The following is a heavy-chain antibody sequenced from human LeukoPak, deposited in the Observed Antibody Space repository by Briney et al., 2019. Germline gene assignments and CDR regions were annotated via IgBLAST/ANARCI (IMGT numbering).Heavy chain of an antibody. CDR3: AKSPLPAGYCSGGSCYHSGWFDP. CDR1: GGTFSSYA. CDR2: IIPIFGTA. Sequence: GASVKVSCKASGGTFSSYAISWVRQAPGQGLEWMGGIIPIFGTANYAQKFQGRVTITADKSTSTAYMELSSLRSEDTAVYYCAKSPLPAGYCSGGSCYHSGWFDPWGQGTLVTVSS. V-gene: IGHV1-69*06. J-gene: IGHJ5*02. D-gene: IGHD2-15*01.